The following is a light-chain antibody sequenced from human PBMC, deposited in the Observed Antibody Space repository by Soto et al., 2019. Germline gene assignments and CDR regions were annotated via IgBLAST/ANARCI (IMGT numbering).Light chain of an antibody. J-gene: IGLJ3*02. CDR1: SSNIGNNT. V-gene: IGLV1-44*01. CDR2: NNN. Sequence: QSVLTQPPSASATPGQRVTISCSGSSSNIGNNTVNWYQQLPGTAPKLLIFNNNQRPSGVPDRFSGSKSATSASLAISGLRSEDEANYYCAAWDDSLDGGVFGGGTKLTVL. CDR3: AAWDDSLDGGV.